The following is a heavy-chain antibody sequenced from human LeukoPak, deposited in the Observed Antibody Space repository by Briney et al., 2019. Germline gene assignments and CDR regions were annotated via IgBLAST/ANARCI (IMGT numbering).Heavy chain of an antibody. Sequence: SQTLSLTCAISGDSVSSNSAAWDWIRQSPSRGLEWLGRTYYRSKWYNDYAVSVKSRITINPDTSKNQFSLQLNSVTPEDTAVYYCARGHRYCSSTSCYGAGFDYWGQGTLVTVSS. J-gene: IGHJ4*02. CDR2: TYYRSKWYN. CDR3: ARGHRYCSSTSCYGAGFDY. D-gene: IGHD2-2*01. V-gene: IGHV6-1*01. CDR1: GDSVSSNSAA.